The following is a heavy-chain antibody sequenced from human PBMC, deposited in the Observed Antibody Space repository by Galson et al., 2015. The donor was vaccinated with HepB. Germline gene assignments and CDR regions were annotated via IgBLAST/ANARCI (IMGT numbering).Heavy chain of an antibody. CDR3: AKDPAPSYYYYYGMDV. J-gene: IGHJ6*02. V-gene: IGHV3-30*18. CDR2: ISYDGSNK. D-gene: IGHD2-2*01. Sequence: SLRLSCAASGFTFSSYGMHWVRQAPGKGLEWVAVISYDGSNKYYADSVEGRFTISRDNSKNTLYLQMNSLRAEDTAVYYCAKDPAPSYYYYYGMDVWGQGTTVTVSS. CDR1: GFTFSSYG.